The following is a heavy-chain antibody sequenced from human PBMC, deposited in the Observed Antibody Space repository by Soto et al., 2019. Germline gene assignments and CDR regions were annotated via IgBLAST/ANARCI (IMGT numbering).Heavy chain of an antibody. Sequence: EVQLLESGGGLVQPGGSLRLSCAASGFTFSSYAMSWVRQAPGKGLEWVSAVGGSGTRTYYADSVKGRFTISRDNSKNTLYLEMNSLRAEDTAVYYCAHHQRTTARQLGYFDYWGQGTLVTVSS. J-gene: IGHJ4*02. CDR2: VGGSGTRT. V-gene: IGHV3-23*01. D-gene: IGHD6-6*01. CDR1: GFTFSSYA. CDR3: AHHQRTTARQLGYFDY.